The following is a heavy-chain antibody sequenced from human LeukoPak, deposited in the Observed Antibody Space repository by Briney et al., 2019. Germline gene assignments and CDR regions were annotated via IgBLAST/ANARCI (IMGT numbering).Heavy chain of an antibody. J-gene: IGHJ4*02. CDR1: GGSISIGDYY. CDR2: IFYSGRT. CDR3: ARSGTAVTYFDY. D-gene: IGHD6-19*01. V-gene: IGHV4-30-4*01. Sequence: TSQTLSLTCTVSGGSISIGDYYWSWIRQPPGKGLEWIGYIFYSGRTYYNPSLKSRVAISVDTSKNQFSLKLSSVTAADTAVYYCARSGTAVTYFDYWGQGSLVTVSS.